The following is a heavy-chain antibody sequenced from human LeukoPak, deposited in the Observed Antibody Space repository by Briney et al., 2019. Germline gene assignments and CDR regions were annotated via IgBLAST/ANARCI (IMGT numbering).Heavy chain of an antibody. CDR1: GYTFSGYA. Sequence: ASVKVSCKASGYTFSGYAIHWVRQAPGQRLEWMGWINGGNGNAKYSQNFQGRVTIIRDTPASTAYMELSSLRSEDTAVYYCARGINDYDYVWGIIGGRFDPWGQGTLVTVSS. CDR3: ARGINDYDYVWGIIGGRFDP. D-gene: IGHD3-16*01. CDR2: INGGNGNA. V-gene: IGHV1-3*01. J-gene: IGHJ5*02.